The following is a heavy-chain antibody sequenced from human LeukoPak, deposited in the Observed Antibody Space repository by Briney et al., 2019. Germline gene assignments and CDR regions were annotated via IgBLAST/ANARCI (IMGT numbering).Heavy chain of an antibody. CDR2: ISHDGSNK. V-gene: IGHV3-30*03. CDR3: ARDTWALKRGYSYGYVGYFGY. J-gene: IGHJ4*02. CDR1: GFTFSSYG. Sequence: GRSLRLSCAASGFTFSSYGMHWVRQAPGKGLEWVAVISHDGSNKYYADSVKGRFTISRDNSKNTLYLQMNSLRAEDTAVYYCARDTWALKRGYSYGYVGYFGYWGQGTLVTVSS. D-gene: IGHD5-18*01.